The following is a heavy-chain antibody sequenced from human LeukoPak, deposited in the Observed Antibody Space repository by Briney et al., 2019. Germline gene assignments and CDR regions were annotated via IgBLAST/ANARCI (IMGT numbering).Heavy chain of an antibody. V-gene: IGHV1-58*01. J-gene: IGHJ4*02. CDR2: IVVGSGNT. CDR1: GFTFTSSA. CDR3: AADPFWGGDCPFDY. Sequence: SVKVSCKASGFTFTSSAVQWVRQARGQRLEWIGWIVVGSGNTNYAQKFQERVTITRDMSTSTAYMELSSLRSEDTAAYYCAADPFWGGDCPFDYWGQEPLVPVSS. D-gene: IGHD2-21*02.